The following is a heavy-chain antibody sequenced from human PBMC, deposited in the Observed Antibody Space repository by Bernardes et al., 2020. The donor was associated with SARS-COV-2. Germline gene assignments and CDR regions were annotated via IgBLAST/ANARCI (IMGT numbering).Heavy chain of an antibody. V-gene: IGHV3-7*03. Sequence: AGSLRLSCAGSGFDFSDYWMTWVRQAPGKGLEWVANIKRDGSETYYVDSVKGRFTISRDNAKNLVFLQMNSLRAEDTAVFYCARSAGMDVWGQGTMVTVS. CDR2: IKRDGSET. CDR1: GFDFSDYW. J-gene: IGHJ6*02. CDR3: ARSAGMDV.